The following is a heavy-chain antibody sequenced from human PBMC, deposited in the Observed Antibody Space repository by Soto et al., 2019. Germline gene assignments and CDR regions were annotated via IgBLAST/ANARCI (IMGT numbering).Heavy chain of an antibody. CDR2: IWYDGSNK. V-gene: IGHV3-33*01. D-gene: IGHD6-19*01. CDR3: ARPHGIAVAGQVDY. J-gene: IGHJ4*02. Sequence: GGSLRLSCAASGFTFSSYGMHWVRQAPGKGLEWVAVIWYDGSNKYYADSVKGRFTISRDNSKNTLYLQMNSLRAEDTAVYYCARPHGIAVAGQVDYWGQGTLVTVSS. CDR1: GFTFSSYG.